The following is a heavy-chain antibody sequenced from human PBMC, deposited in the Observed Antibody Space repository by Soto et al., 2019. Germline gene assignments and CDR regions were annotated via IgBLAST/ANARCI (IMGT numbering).Heavy chain of an antibody. CDR1: GYTFTSYD. V-gene: IGHV1-8*01. J-gene: IGHJ5*02. Sequence: ASVKVSCRASGYTFTSYDINWVRQATGQGLEWMGWMNPNSGNTGYAQKFQGRVTMTRNTSIGTAYMELSSLRSEDTAVYYCARAQRVRGFYNWFDPWGQGTLVTVSS. CDR3: ARAQRVRGFYNWFDP. D-gene: IGHD3-10*01. CDR2: MNPNSGNT.